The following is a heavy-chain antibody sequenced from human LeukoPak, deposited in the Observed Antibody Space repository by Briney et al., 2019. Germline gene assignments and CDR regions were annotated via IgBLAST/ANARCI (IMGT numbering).Heavy chain of an antibody. J-gene: IGHJ4*02. CDR3: ARRHGYSYGSRFDY. V-gene: IGHV4-39*01. CDR1: GGSISSSSYY. Sequence: SETLSLTCTVSGGSISSSSYYWAWIRQPPGKGLEWIGTIYYTGSTYYNPSLKSRVTISIDTSKNQFSLKLSSVTAADTAVYYCARRHGYSYGSRFDYWGQGTLVTVSS. CDR2: IYYTGST. D-gene: IGHD5-18*01.